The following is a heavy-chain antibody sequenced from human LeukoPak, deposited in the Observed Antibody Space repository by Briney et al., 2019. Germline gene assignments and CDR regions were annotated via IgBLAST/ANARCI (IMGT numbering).Heavy chain of an antibody. CDR3: ARDVIAYNWFDP. CDR2: ISYDGSNK. D-gene: IGHD6-13*01. Sequence: GGSLRLSCAASGFTFSSYGMHWVRQAPGKGLEWVAVISYDGSNKYYADSVKGRFAISRDNSKNTLYLQMNSLRAEDTAVYYCARDVIAYNWFDPWGQGTLVTVSS. V-gene: IGHV3-30*03. J-gene: IGHJ5*02. CDR1: GFTFSSYG.